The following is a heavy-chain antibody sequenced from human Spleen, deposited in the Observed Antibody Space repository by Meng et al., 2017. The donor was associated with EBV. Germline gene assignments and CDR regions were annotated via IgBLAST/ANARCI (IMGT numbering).Heavy chain of an antibody. CDR3: ARYVGLRDFDY. D-gene: IGHD1-26*01. J-gene: IGHJ4*02. CDR1: GYNFTDYD. Sequence: GHVVHAGAWVKKPVAPVQAACKASGYNFTDYDIHWVRQAPAQGLEWMGRINPNSGGKNSAQKFQGRVTMTRGTSVSTAYMELSRLTSDDTAVYYCARYVGLRDFDYWGQGTLVTVSS. CDR2: INPNSGGK. V-gene: IGHV1-2*06.